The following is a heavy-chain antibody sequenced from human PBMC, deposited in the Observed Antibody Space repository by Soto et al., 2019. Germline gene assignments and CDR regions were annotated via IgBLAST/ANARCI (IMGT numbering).Heavy chain of an antibody. D-gene: IGHD4-17*01. Sequence: PGESLKISCKGSGYSFTSYWIGWVRQMPGKGLEWMGIIYPGDSDTRYSLSFQGQVTISADKSISTAYLQWSSLKASDTAMYYCASYTKVTTITSDMDVWGQGTTVTVSS. J-gene: IGHJ6*02. CDR3: ASYTKVTTITSDMDV. CDR1: GYSFTSYW. V-gene: IGHV5-51*01. CDR2: IYPGDSDT.